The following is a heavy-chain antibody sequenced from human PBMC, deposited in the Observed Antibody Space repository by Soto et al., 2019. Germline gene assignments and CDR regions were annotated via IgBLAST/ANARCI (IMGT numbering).Heavy chain of an antibody. D-gene: IGHD6-19*01. J-gene: IGHJ4*02. CDR1: GGSISSSSYY. CDR2: IYYSGST. CDR3: ARHIGGIGIAVAGPLDY. V-gene: IGHV4-39*01. Sequence: SETLSLTCTVFGGSISSSSYYCGWIRQPPGKGLEWIGSIYYSGSTYYNPSLKSRVTISVDTSKNQFSLKLSSVTAADTAVYYCARHIGGIGIAVAGPLDYWGQGTLVTVSS.